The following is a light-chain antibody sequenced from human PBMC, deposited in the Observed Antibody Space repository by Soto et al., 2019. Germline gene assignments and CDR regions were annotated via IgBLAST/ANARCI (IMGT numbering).Light chain of an antibody. CDR3: QQFGNYPLT. CDR1: QSVSSSY. V-gene: IGKV3-20*01. J-gene: IGKJ4*01. Sequence: EIVLTQSPGTLSLSPGERATLLCRASQSVSSSYLAWYQQKPGQAPRFLIYGASTRATGIPDRFSGGGSGTDFTLTISRLEPEDFAVYYCQQFGNYPLTFGGGTKVDIK. CDR2: GAS.